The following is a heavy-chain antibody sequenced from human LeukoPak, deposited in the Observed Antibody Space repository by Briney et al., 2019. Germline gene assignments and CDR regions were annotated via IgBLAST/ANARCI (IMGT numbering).Heavy chain of an antibody. CDR3: ARARGDIVVVPAAIWFDP. Sequence: ASVKVSCKASGYTFTGYYMHWVRQAPGQGLEWRGWMKPNNGGTNYAQKFQGRVTMTSDTSISTAYMELSRLRSDDTAVYYCARARGDIVVVPAAIWFDPWGQGTLVTVSS. CDR2: MKPNNGGT. J-gene: IGHJ5*02. CDR1: GYTFTGYY. D-gene: IGHD2-2*01. V-gene: IGHV1-2*02.